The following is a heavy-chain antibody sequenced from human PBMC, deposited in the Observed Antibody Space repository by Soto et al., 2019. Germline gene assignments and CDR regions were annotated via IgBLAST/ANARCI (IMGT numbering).Heavy chain of an antibody. D-gene: IGHD3-22*01. CDR3: ARAAYYYDSSGYSDFDY. Sequence: ASVKVSCKASGYTFTSYGISWVRQAPGQGLEWMGWISAYNGNTNYAQKLQGRVTMTTDTSTSTAYMELRSLRSDDTAVYYCARAAYYYDSSGYSDFDYWGQGTLVTVSS. CDR2: ISAYNGNT. J-gene: IGHJ4*02. V-gene: IGHV1-18*01. CDR1: GYTFTSYG.